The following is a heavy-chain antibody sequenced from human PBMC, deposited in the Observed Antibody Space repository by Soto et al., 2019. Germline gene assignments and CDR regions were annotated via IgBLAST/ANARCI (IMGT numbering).Heavy chain of an antibody. Sequence: GSLRLSCAASGFTFSSYSMNWVRQAPGKGLEWVSSISSSSSYIYYADSVKGRFTISRDNAKNSLYLQMNSLRAEDTAVYYCASLSSSSSYYYYGMDVWGQGTTVTVSS. CDR3: ASLSSSSSYYYYGMDV. D-gene: IGHD6-6*01. V-gene: IGHV3-21*01. J-gene: IGHJ6*02. CDR2: ISSSSSYI. CDR1: GFTFSSYS.